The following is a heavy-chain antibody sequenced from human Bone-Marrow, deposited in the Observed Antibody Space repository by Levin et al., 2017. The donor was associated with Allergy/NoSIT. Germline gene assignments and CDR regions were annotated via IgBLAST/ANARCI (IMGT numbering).Heavy chain of an antibody. J-gene: IGHJ4*02. CDR3: ARDSSWGTYRTGGDY. Sequence: ASVKVSCKTSGYTFTSYDINWVRQAAGQGLEWMGWMNPNSGYTGCAQTFQGRVTMTRDTSISTAYMELRSLRAEDTAVYYCARDSSWGTYRTGGDYWGQGTLVTVSS. V-gene: IGHV1-8*01. CDR1: GYTFTSYD. CDR2: MNPNSGYT. D-gene: IGHD3-16*02.